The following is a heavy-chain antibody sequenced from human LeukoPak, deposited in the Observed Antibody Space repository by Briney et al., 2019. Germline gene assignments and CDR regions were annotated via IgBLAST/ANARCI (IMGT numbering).Heavy chain of an antibody. CDR1: GGSISGYY. J-gene: IGHJ5*02. D-gene: IGHD6-19*01. V-gene: IGHV4-59*01. CDR2: TSYSGNT. CDR3: VAYSSDFYWFDP. Sequence: SETLSLTCSVSGGSISGYYWSWIRRRPRKGLEWVTYTSYSGNTNYNPSLQSRVTISLDTSTNPFSLKLSSVSTAATAIYSCVAYSSDFYWFDPWGQGTLVTVSS.